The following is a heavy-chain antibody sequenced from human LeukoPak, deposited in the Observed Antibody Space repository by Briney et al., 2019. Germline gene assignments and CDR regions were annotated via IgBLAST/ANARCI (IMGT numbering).Heavy chain of an antibody. V-gene: IGHV4-39*01. J-gene: IGHJ4*02. CDR2: IYYSGST. Sequence: PSETLSLTCTVSGGSISSSSYYWGWIRQPPGKGLEWIGSIYYSGSTYYNPSLKSRVTISVDTSKNQFSLKLSSVTAADTAVYYRARLPKYYDFWSGYYTDLGFDYWGQGTLVTVSS. CDR3: ARLPKYYDFWSGYYTDLGFDY. CDR1: GGSISSSSYY. D-gene: IGHD3-3*01.